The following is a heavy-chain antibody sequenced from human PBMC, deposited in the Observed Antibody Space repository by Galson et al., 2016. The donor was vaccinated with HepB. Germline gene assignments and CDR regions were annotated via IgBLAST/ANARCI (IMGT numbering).Heavy chain of an antibody. D-gene: IGHD5-18*01. CDR2: ISWDGSRK. CDR1: GFTFDDYA. J-gene: IGHJ1*01. CDR3: AKGGCVGYRYGPLDF. Sequence: SLRLSCAASGFTFDDYAMQWVRQTPGRGLEWVALISWDGSRKHYADSVKGRFTISSDNTKNSMNLQLNSLRPEDAALYFCAKGGCVGYRYGPLDFWGQGTLVAVSS. V-gene: IGHV3-43D*04.